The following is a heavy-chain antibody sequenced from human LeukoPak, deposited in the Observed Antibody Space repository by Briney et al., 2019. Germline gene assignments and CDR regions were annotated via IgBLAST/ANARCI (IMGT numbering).Heavy chain of an antibody. Sequence: QTGGSLRLSCAASGFTFSSYWMHWVRQAPGKGLVWVSRIKSDGSITTYADSVKGRFTISRDNAKNTLHLQMNSLRAEDTAVYYCARGGTSYSGKLDYWGLGTLVTVSS. CDR2: IKSDGSIT. D-gene: IGHD1-26*01. CDR3: ARGGTSYSGKLDY. J-gene: IGHJ4*02. V-gene: IGHV3-74*01. CDR1: GFTFSSYW.